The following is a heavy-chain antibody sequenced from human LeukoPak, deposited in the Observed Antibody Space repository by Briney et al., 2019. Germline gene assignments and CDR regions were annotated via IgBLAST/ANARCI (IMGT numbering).Heavy chain of an antibody. CDR2: FDPEDGET. V-gene: IGHV1-24*01. CDR3: ATTPPLYSSGWWRIDY. D-gene: IGHD6-19*01. J-gene: IGHJ4*02. CDR1: GYTLTELF. Sequence: ASVKVSCKVSGYTLTELFMHWVRQAPGKGLEWMGGFDPEDGETIYAQKFQGRVTMTEDTSTDTAYMELSSLRSEDTAVYYCATTPPLYSSGWWRIDYWGQGTLVTVSS.